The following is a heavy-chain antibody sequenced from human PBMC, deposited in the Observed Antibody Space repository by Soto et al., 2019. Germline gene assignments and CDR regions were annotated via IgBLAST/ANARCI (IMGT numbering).Heavy chain of an antibody. CDR3: ASHPVPYYYYGMDV. D-gene: IGHD2-2*01. Sequence: QVQLVQSGAEVKKPGSSVKVSCKAPGGTFSSYALSWVRQAPGQGLEWMGGIIPIFGTADYAQKFQGRVTITADDSTSTAYMELSSLRSEDTAVYYCASHPVPYYYYGMDVWGQGTTVTVSS. V-gene: IGHV1-69*12. J-gene: IGHJ6*02. CDR2: IIPIFGTA. CDR1: GGTFSSYA.